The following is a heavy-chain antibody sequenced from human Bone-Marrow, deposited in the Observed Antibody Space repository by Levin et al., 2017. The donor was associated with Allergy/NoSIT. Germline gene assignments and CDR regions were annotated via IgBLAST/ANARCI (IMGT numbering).Heavy chain of an antibody. V-gene: IGHV1-2*02. CDR1: GFTFTDYY. Sequence: PGESLKISCKASGFTFTDYYFHWVRQAPGQGLEWMGWINPHTGRPTYAQKFQGRVTMTSDTSISTAYMEMSGLSFDDTALYFCAREDTRVAIDSWGQGTLVTVSS. J-gene: IGHJ4*02. D-gene: IGHD2-15*01. CDR3: AREDTRVAIDS. CDR2: INPHTGRP.